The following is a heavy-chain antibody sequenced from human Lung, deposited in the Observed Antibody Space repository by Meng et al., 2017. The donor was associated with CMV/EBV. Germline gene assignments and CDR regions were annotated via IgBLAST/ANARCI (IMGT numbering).Heavy chain of an antibody. V-gene: IGHV3-7*01. J-gene: IGHJ4*02. CDR2: IKQDGSEK. CDR1: GFILSSYW. Sequence: GGSLRLXCAASGFILSSYWMSWVRQAPGKGLEWVANIKQDGSEKYYVDSVRGRFTISRDNAKSSLYLQMNGLRAEDTAVYYCARNPVTNRRGSHFDCWGQGTLVXVSS. D-gene: IGHD4-17*01. CDR3: ARNPVTNRRGSHFDC.